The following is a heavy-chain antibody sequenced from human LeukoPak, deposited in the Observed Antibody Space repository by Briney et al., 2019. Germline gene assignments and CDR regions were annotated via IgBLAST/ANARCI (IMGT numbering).Heavy chain of an antibody. CDR3: AKASWVSSADAVW. CDR1: GFTFSSYA. J-gene: IGHJ4*02. CDR2: LRGNGDT. V-gene: IGHV3-23*01. D-gene: IGHD3-16*01. Sequence: GGSLTLSCAASGFTFSSYAMSWVREAPARGLEWVSSLRGNGDTFYADSVKGRFTLSRDESRSTVYLRLNNLRVEDTAVYYCAKASWVSSADAVWWGQGTVVTVSS.